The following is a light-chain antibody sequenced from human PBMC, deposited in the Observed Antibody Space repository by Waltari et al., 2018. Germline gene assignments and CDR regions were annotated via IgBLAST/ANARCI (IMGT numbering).Light chain of an antibody. CDR3: QQYKNWPLT. CDR2: DAS. V-gene: IGKV3-15*01. J-gene: IGKJ5*01. CDR1: QTIDIS. Sequence: EIVMTQSPATLSVSPGERVTLSCRASQTIDISLAWYQQKPGQAPRPLIYDASNGAAGIPTRFSGSGDGTEFTLTISSLQSEDFAVYYCQQYKNWPLTFGQGTRPEIK.